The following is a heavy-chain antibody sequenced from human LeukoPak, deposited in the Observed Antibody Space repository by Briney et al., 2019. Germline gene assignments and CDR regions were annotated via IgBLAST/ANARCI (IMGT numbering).Heavy chain of an antibody. CDR2: IKQDGSEK. J-gene: IGHJ4*02. CDR1: GFSFTTYW. V-gene: IGHV3-7*01. CDR3: ARDLIAVAGTVY. Sequence: GGSLRLSCAASGFSFTTYWMTWVRQAPGKGLEWVANIKQDGSEKYYVDSVKGRFTISRDNAKNSLYLQMNSLRAEDTAVYYCARDLIAVAGTVYWGQGTLVTVSS. D-gene: IGHD6-19*01.